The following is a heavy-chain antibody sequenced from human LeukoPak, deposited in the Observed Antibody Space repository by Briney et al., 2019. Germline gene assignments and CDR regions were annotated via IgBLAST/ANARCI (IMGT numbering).Heavy chain of an antibody. Sequence: GGSLRLSCAASGFTFSSYGMSWVRQAPGKGLEWVSAISGSGGSTYYADSVKGRFTISRDNSKNTLYLQMNSLRAEDTAVYYCAKDLERKDYYDSSGRAFDIWGQGTMVTVSS. CDR2: ISGSGGST. CDR1: GFTFSSYG. D-gene: IGHD3-22*01. J-gene: IGHJ3*02. CDR3: AKDLERKDYYDSSGRAFDI. V-gene: IGHV3-23*01.